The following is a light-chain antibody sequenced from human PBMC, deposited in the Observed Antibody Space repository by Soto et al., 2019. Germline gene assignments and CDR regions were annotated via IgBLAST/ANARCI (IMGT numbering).Light chain of an antibody. CDR3: AAWGDRLSGGV. V-gene: IGLV1-47*02. Sequence: QSVLTQPPSASGTPGQTVTISCSGSSFNIGFNYVYWYQQLPGMAPKLLIHSNDERPSGVPDRFSGSKSGTSASLAISGLRSEDEAEYYCAAWGDRLSGGVFGTGTKLTVL. CDR2: SND. J-gene: IGLJ1*01. CDR1: SFNIGFNY.